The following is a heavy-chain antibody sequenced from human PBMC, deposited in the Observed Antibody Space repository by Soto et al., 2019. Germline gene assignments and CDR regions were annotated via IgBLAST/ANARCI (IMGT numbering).Heavy chain of an antibody. J-gene: IGHJ4*02. Sequence: EVQLVESGGGLVQPGGSLRLSCAASGFTFSPFWMHWVRQVPGKGPVWVSRINSDGNSTNYADSVKSRFTLSRDNAKNTLYLQMNSLRAEDTAVYYCARGSNHFDYWGQGTLVTVSS. CDR2: INSDGNST. CDR3: ARGSNHFDY. V-gene: IGHV3-74*01. CDR1: GFTFSPFW. D-gene: IGHD4-4*01.